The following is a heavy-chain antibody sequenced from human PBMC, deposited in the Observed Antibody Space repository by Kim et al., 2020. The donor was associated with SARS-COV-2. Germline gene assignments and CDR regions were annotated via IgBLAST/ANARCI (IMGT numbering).Heavy chain of an antibody. CDR3: ARVLGSSWNYYYYYGMDV. J-gene: IGHJ6*04. V-gene: IGHV4-4*02. Sequence: SETLSLTCAVSGGSISSSNWWSWVRQPPGKGLEGIGEIYHSGSTNYNPSLKSRVTISVDKSKNQFSLKLSSVTAADTAVYYCARVLGSSWNYYYYYGMDVWGDGTPVTVSS. D-gene: IGHD6-13*01. CDR1: GGSISSSNW. CDR2: IYHSGST.